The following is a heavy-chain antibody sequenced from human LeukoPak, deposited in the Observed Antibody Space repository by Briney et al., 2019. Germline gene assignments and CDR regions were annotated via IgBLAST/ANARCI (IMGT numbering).Heavy chain of an antibody. CDR2: ISSDTSYI. D-gene: IGHD4-17*01. V-gene: IGHV3-21*01. Sequence: GGSLRLSCAASGFTFSSYNMNWVRQASGKGLEWVSLISSDTSYIHYADSVKGRFTISRDNAKNSVFLQMNSLRAEDTAVYYCARDTSTVTNREFDYWGQGTLVTVSS. CDR1: GFTFSSYN. CDR3: ARDTSTVTNREFDY. J-gene: IGHJ4*02.